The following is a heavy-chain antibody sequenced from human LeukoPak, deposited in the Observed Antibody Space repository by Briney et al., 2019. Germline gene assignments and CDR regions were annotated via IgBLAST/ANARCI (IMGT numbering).Heavy chain of an antibody. CDR2: IYSGGST. CDR1: GFTVSSNY. V-gene: IGHV3-66*01. D-gene: IGHD5-18*01. J-gene: IGHJ4*02. CDR3: ARDTTTAMVFDY. Sequence: GGSLRLSCAASGFTVSSNYMSWVRQAPGKGLEWVSVIYSGGSTYYADSVKGRFTISRDNSKNTLYLQMSSLRAEDTAVYYCARDTTTAMVFDYWGQGTLVTVSS.